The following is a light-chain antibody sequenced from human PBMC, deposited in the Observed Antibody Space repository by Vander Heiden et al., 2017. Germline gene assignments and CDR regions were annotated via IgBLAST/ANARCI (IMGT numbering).Light chain of an antibody. CDR2: LGS. CDR1: QSLLHRNGFNS. V-gene: IGKV2-28*01. Sequence: DSEMAQSPPSLPVTPGEADSTSLRSSQSLLHRNGFNSLDWYLQRPGQSPQLLIYLGSNRAAGVPDRCSGSGSGTDFTINSSRVEDEDVGVYYCKQGLQTRTFGQGTKLEIK. CDR3: KQGLQTRT. J-gene: IGKJ2*01.